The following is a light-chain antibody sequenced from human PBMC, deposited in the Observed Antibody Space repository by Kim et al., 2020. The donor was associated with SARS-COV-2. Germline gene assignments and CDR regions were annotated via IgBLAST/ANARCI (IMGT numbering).Light chain of an antibody. V-gene: IGLV2-11*02. Sequence: QSVTIFSTGTSSDVGVYDYVSWYQQHPGKVPKLMIYDVNRRPSGVPDRFSGSKSGNTASLTISGLQADDEADYYCCSYAGRYSAVFGGGTQLTVL. J-gene: IGLJ2*01. CDR3: CSYAGRYSAV. CDR2: DVN. CDR1: SSDVGVYDY.